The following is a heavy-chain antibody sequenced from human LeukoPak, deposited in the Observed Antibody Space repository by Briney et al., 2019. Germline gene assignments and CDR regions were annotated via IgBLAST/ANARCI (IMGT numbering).Heavy chain of an antibody. CDR1: GFTVSSNY. D-gene: IGHD3-10*01. V-gene: IGHV3-53*01. CDR3: ARDRDYWYFDL. CDR2: IYSGGST. J-gene: IGHJ2*01. Sequence: GGSLRLSCAASGFTVSSNYMSWVRQAPGKGLEWVSVIYSGGSTYYADSVKGRFTISRDNSKNTLYLQMNSLRAEDTAAYYCARDRDYWYFDLWGRGTLVTVSS.